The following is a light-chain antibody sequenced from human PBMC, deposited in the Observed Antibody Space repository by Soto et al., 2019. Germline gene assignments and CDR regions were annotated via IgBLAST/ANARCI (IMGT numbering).Light chain of an antibody. Sequence: QSVLTQPASVSGSPGQSITISCTGTSSDVGGYNYVSWYQQHPGKAPKLMIYDVSNRPSGVSNRFSGSKSGNTASLTISGLQADDEADYYCSSYTSSSTVVFGGGTKLTVL. CDR1: SSDVGGYNY. V-gene: IGLV2-14*01. CDR3: SSYTSSSTVV. CDR2: DVS. J-gene: IGLJ2*01.